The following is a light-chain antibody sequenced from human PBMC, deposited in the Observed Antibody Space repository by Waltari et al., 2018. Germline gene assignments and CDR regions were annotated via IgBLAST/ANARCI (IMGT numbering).Light chain of an antibody. V-gene: IGKV2-30*01. CDR1: QSLVFSDGSTY. Sequence: DAVLTQSPLSLPVTLGQPASISCRSSQSLVFSDGSTYLNWFHQRPGQSPRRLIYKVSNRDSGVPDRFSVSESGSAFTLEISGVEAEDVGLYYCMQGTHWPYTFGQGTKLEI. CDR2: KVS. CDR3: MQGTHWPYT. J-gene: IGKJ2*01.